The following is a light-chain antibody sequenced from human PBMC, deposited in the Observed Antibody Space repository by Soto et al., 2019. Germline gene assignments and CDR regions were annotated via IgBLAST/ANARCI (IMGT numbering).Light chain of an antibody. CDR1: NSNIGAGYN. Sequence: QSALTQPPSVSGAPGQRVTISCTGSNSNIGAGYNVHWYQQLPGTAPKLLIYGNTNRPSGVPDRFSGSKSGTAASLAITGLQAEDEADYYCQSYDSSLSGPGVFGGGTQLTVL. CDR3: QSYDSSLSGPGV. CDR2: GNT. V-gene: IGLV1-40*01. J-gene: IGLJ3*02.